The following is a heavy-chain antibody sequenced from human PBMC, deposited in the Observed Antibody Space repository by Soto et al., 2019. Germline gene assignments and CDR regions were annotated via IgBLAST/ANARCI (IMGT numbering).Heavy chain of an antibody. J-gene: IGHJ6*02. CDR3: AIYDTAMAYHQDRMAV. V-gene: IGHV5-51*01. CDR1: GYSFTSYW. Sequence: PGESLKNSCKGSGYSFTSYWIGWVRQMPGKGLEWMGIIYPGDSDTRYSPSFQGQVTISADKSISTAYLQWSSLKASDTAMYYCAIYDTAMAYHQDRMAVWAQGTTDIVSS. D-gene: IGHD5-18*01. CDR2: IYPGDSDT.